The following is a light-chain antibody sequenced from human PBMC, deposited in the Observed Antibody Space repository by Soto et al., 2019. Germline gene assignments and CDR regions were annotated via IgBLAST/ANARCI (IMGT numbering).Light chain of an antibody. J-gene: IGKJ1*01. Sequence: EIVLTQSPGTLSLSPGERATLSCRASQSVRNSLLAWYQQKPGQPPRLLIYDASTRATATPERFSGSGPGTDFTLTISRLEPEDFAVYYCHQYDSIVQTFGQGTKVDIK. CDR1: QSVRNSL. CDR2: DAS. CDR3: HQYDSIVQT. V-gene: IGKV3-20*01.